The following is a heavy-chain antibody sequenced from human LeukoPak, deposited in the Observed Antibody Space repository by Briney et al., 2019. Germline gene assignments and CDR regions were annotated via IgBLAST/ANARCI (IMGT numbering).Heavy chain of an antibody. CDR2: IYYSGST. Sequence: SETLSLTCAVSGYSISSGYYWGWIRQPPGKGLEWIGYIYYSGSTNYNPSLKSRVTISVDTSKNQFSLKLSSVTAADTAVYYCARHVLMTTVTQPYYYYYMDVWGKGTTVTVSS. J-gene: IGHJ6*03. CDR3: ARHVLMTTVTQPYYYYYMDV. CDR1: GYSISSGYY. D-gene: IGHD4-17*01. V-gene: IGHV4-38-2*01.